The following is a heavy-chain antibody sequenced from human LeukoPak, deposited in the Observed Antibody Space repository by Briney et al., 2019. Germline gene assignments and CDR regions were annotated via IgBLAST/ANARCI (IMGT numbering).Heavy chain of an antibody. CDR3: ARDVDNYYFDY. D-gene: IGHD1-1*01. V-gene: IGHV3-7*01. Sequence: GGSLRLSCAASGFTFSSYWMSWVRQAPGKGLEWVANIKQDGSEKYYVDSVKGRFTISRDNAKNSLYLQMNSLRAEDTAVCYCARDVDNYYFDYWGQGTLVTVSS. CDR1: GFTFSSYW. CDR2: IKQDGSEK. J-gene: IGHJ4*02.